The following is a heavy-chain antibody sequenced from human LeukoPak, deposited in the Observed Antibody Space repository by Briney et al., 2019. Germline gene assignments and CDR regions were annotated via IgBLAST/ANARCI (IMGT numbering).Heavy chain of an antibody. V-gene: IGHV1-69*05. CDR3: ARLRYYYDSSGYYLYYYYMDV. CDR2: IIPIFGTA. J-gene: IGHJ6*03. D-gene: IGHD3-22*01. Sequence: ASVKVSCKASGGTFSSYAISWVRQAPGQGLEWMGGIIPIFGTANYAQKLQGRVTMTTDTSTSTAYMELRSLRSDDTAVYYCARLRYYYDSSGYYLYYYYMDVWGKGTTVTISS. CDR1: GGTFSSYA.